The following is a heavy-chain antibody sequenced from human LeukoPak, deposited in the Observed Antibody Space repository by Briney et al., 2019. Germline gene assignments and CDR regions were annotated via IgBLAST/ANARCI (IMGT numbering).Heavy chain of an antibody. CDR3: ARGVDSSSWYWEIGGY. CDR1: GYTFISYD. CDR2: INHNGGNK. V-gene: IGHV1-8*01. J-gene: IGHJ4*02. Sequence: ASVKVSCKASGYTFISYDINWVRQATGQGLEWMGWINHNGGNKGYAEKLQGRVTMTRTTSISRAYMELSSLRSEDTAVYYCARGVDSSSWYWEIGGYWGQGTLVTVSS. D-gene: IGHD6-13*01.